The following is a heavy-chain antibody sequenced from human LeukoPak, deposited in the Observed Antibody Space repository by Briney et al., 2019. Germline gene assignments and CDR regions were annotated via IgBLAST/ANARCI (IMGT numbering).Heavy chain of an antibody. Sequence: ASVKVSCKASGYTFTGYYMHWVRQAPGQGLEWMGWINPNSGGTNYAQKFQGRVTMTRDTSISTAYMELSRLRSDDTAVYYCARDLRDNYDFWGGYISNWGQGTLVTVSS. D-gene: IGHD3-3*01. V-gene: IGHV1-2*02. CDR2: INPNSGGT. CDR3: ARDLRDNYDFWGGYISN. CDR1: GYTFTGYY. J-gene: IGHJ4*02.